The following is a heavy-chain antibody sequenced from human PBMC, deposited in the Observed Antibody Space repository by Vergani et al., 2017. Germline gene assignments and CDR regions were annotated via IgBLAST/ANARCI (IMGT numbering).Heavy chain of an antibody. V-gene: IGHV4-61*10. CDR1: GGSVSSGSYY. Sequence: QVQLQESGPGLVKPSETLSLTCTVSGGSVSSGSYYWSWIRQPAGKGLEWIGYIYYSGNTNYNPSLKSRVTISVATSKNQFSLKLSSVTAADTAVYYCAGGGLITIFGGVKGDWFDPWGQGTLVTVSS. CDR3: AGGGLITIFGGVKGDWFDP. CDR2: IYYSGNT. D-gene: IGHD3-3*01. J-gene: IGHJ5*02.